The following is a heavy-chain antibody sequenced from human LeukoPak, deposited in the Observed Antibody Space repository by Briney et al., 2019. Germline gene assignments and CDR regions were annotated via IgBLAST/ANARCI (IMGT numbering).Heavy chain of an antibody. CDR3: ARKGRIYGDYDY. V-gene: IGHV1-2*02. Sequence: ASVKVSCKASGYTFPDYYIHWVRQAPGQGLEWIGFLNPNSGGTHYAQKFQGRVTVTRDTSINTVYMEMIRPRSDDTAVYYCARKGRIYGDYDYWGRGTLVTVSS. D-gene: IGHD4-17*01. J-gene: IGHJ4*02. CDR2: LNPNSGGT. CDR1: GYTFPDYY.